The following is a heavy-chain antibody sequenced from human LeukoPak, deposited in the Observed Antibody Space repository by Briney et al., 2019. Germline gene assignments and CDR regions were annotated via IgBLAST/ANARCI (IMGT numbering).Heavy chain of an antibody. CDR3: ARDQSVRLLQTSSTYFKHVFAI. V-gene: IGHV1-18*01. J-gene: IGHJ3*02. D-gene: IGHD6-13*01. CDR2: ISAYNGNT. CDR1: GYTFTSYG. Sequence: ASVKVSCKASGYTFTSYGISWVRQAPGLGLEWMGWISAYNGNTSYAQKVQGRVTMTTDTSTSTAYMELRSLRFDDTAVYYCARDQSVRLLQTSSTYFKHVFAIWGQGSMVTVSS.